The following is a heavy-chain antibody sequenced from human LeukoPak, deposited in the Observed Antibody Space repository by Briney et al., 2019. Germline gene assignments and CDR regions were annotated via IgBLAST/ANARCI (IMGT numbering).Heavy chain of an antibody. D-gene: IGHD3-10*01. CDR3: ASRSTYYYGSGSYYWSY. CDR1: GGSISSSNYY. V-gene: IGHV4-39*01. CDR2: IYYSGST. Sequence: SETLSLTCTVSGGSISSSNYYWGWIRQPPGKGLEWIGSIYYSGSTYYNPSLKSRVTISVDTSKTQFSLKLSSVTAADTAVYYCASRSTYYYGSGSYYWSYWGQGTLVTVSS. J-gene: IGHJ4*02.